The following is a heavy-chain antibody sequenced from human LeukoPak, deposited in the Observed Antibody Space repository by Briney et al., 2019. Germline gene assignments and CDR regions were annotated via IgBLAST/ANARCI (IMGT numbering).Heavy chain of an antibody. D-gene: IGHD2-21*02. CDR3: ARSYCGGDCYSDPFDY. Sequence: PSETLSLTCAVYGGSFSGYYWSWIRQPPGKGLEWIGEINHSGSTNYNPSLKSRVTISVDTSKNQFSLRLSSVTAANTAVYYCARSYCGGDCYSDPFDYWGQGTLATVSS. CDR1: GGSFSGYY. J-gene: IGHJ4*02. V-gene: IGHV4-34*01. CDR2: INHSGST.